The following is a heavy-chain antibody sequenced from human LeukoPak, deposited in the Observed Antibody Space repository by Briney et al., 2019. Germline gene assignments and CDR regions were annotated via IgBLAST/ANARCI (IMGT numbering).Heavy chain of an antibody. CDR2: IVCSGDST. CDR1: GFTFNTYA. D-gene: IGHD3-10*01. CDR3: AKGFYFGSGSYRYFDY. Sequence: QSGGSLRLSCAASGFTFNTYAMSWVRQAPGKGLEWVSTIVCSGDSTYYADSVKGRFTISRDNSKNTVYLQTNSLRAEDTAVYYCAKGFYFGSGSYRYFDYWGQGTLVTVSS. J-gene: IGHJ4*02. V-gene: IGHV3-23*01.